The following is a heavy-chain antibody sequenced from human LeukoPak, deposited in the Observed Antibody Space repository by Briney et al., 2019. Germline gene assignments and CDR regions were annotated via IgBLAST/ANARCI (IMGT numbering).Heavy chain of an antibody. V-gene: IGHV1-69*13. CDR1: GGTFSSYA. CDR3: ARDLGELLPQGGFDP. D-gene: IGHD1-26*01. J-gene: IGHJ5*02. Sequence: ASVKVSCKASGGTFSSYAISWVRQAPGQGLEWMGGIIPIFGTANYAQKFQGRVTITADESTSTAYMELSSLRSGDTAVYYCARDLGELLPQGGFDPWGQGTLVTVSS. CDR2: IIPIFGTA.